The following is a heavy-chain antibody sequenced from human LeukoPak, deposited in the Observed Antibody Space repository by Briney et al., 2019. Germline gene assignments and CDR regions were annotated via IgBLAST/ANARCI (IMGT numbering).Heavy chain of an antibody. CDR3: ARARNQQLVRKRSYYYYMDV. V-gene: IGHV4-34*01. D-gene: IGHD6-13*01. J-gene: IGHJ6*03. CDR2: INHSGGT. Sequence: SETLSLTCAVYGGSFSGYYWSWIRQPPGKGLEWIGEINHSGGTNYNPSLKSRVTISVDTSKNQFSLKLSSVTAADTAVYYCARARNQQLVRKRSYYYYMDVWGKGTTVTVSS. CDR1: GGSFSGYY.